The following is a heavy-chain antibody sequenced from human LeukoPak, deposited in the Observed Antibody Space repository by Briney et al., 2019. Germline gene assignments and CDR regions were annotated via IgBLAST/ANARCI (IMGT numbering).Heavy chain of an antibody. Sequence: GGSLRLSCAASGFTFSSYAMSWVRQAPGKGLEWVSAISGSGGSTYYADSVKGRFTISRDNSKNTLYLQMNSLRAEDTAVYYCAKEGGYSSSWSLDHPKTSPLFDYWGQGTLVTVSS. D-gene: IGHD6-13*01. J-gene: IGHJ4*02. CDR3: AKEGGYSSSWSLDHPKTSPLFDY. V-gene: IGHV3-23*01. CDR2: ISGSGGST. CDR1: GFTFSSYA.